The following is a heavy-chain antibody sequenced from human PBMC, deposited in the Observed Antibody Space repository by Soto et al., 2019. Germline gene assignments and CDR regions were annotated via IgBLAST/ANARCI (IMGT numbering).Heavy chain of an antibody. J-gene: IGHJ6*02. CDR2: INHSGST. V-gene: IGHV4-34*01. CDR3: ASLGVVVPAARYYYYYYGMDV. Sequence: SETLSLTCAVYGGSFSGYYWSWIRQPPGKGLEWIGEINHSGSTNYNPSLKSRVTISVDTSKNQFSLKLSSVTAADTAVYYCASLGVVVPAARYYYYYYGMDVWGQGTTVT. CDR1: GGSFSGYY. D-gene: IGHD2-2*01.